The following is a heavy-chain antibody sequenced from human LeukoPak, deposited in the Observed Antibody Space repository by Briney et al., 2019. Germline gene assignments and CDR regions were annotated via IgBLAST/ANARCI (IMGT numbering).Heavy chain of an antibody. CDR1: GFTFDDYG. CDR3: ARDMNWYSSGWYVFLDY. D-gene: IGHD6-19*01. CDR2: INWNGGST. Sequence: PGGSLRLSXAASGFTFDDYGMSWVRQAPGKGLEWVSGINWNGGSTGYADSVKGRFTISRDNAKNSLYLQMNSLRAEDTALYYCARDMNWYSSGWYVFLDYWGQGTLVTVSS. J-gene: IGHJ4*02. V-gene: IGHV3-20*04.